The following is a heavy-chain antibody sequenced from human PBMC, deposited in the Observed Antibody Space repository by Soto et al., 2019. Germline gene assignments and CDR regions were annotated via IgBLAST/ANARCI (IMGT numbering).Heavy chain of an antibody. CDR1: GYSFTSYW. Sequence: PGESLKISCKGSGYSFTSYWIGWVRQMPGKGLGWMGIIYPGDSDTRYSPSFQGQVTISADKSISTAYLQWSSLKASDTAMYYCARHPSRDYYDFWSGYWSMDVWGQGTTVTVS. J-gene: IGHJ6*02. CDR2: IYPGDSDT. CDR3: ARHPSRDYYDFWSGYWSMDV. D-gene: IGHD3-3*01. V-gene: IGHV5-51*01.